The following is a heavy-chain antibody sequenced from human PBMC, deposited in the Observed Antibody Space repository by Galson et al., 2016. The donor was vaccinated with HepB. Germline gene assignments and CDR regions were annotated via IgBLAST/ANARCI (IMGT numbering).Heavy chain of an antibody. CDR3: AIDASGITIFGAAPFYYYGMDV. CDR2: ISYDGGKK. V-gene: IGHV3-30-3*01. J-gene: IGHJ6*02. D-gene: IGHD3-3*01. CDR1: QFTFSTYA. Sequence: SLRLSCAVSQFTFSTYAMNWVRQAPGKGLEWVAVISYDGGKKYYADSVKGRFTISRDNSKNTLYPQMNSLRAEDTAVYYCAIDASGITIFGAAPFYYYGMDVWGQGTTVTVSS.